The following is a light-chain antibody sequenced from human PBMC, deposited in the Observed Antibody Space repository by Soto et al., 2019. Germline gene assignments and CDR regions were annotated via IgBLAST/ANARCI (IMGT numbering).Light chain of an antibody. J-gene: IGKJ1*01. V-gene: IGKV3-15*01. CDR3: QHYNNWWT. Sequence: EIVMTQSPATLSVSPGERATLSCRPSQSVRANLAWNQQKPGQPPSLLIYVESTRATGIPARFSGSGSGTEFTLTISSLQSENFAVYYCQHYNNWWTFGQGTKVEIK. CDR1: QSVRAN. CDR2: VES.